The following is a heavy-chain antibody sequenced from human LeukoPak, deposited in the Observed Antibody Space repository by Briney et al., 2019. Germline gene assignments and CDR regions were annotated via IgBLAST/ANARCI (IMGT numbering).Heavy chain of an antibody. CDR2: MNPNSGNT. D-gene: IGHD6-13*01. CDR3: ARALAAAGRYYFDY. J-gene: IGHJ4*02. Sequence: GASVKVSCKASGYTFTSYDINWVRQATGQGLEWMGWMNPNSGNTGYAQKFQGRVTMTRNTSISTAYMELSSLRSEDTAVYYCARALAAAGRYYFDYWGQGTLVTVSS. CDR1: GYTFTSYD. V-gene: IGHV1-8*01.